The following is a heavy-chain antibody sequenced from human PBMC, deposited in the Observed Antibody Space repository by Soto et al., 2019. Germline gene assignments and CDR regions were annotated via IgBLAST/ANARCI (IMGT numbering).Heavy chain of an antibody. J-gene: IGHJ4*02. CDR1: GFIFSNYA. Sequence: EVQLVESGEGLVQPGGSLRLSCAASGFIFSNYAMHWVRQAPGKGLEDVSAISDNGFSTYYGDSVRGRFIISRDNSKNTLYLQMGSLRAEDMAVYYCARGPSTVATWLDYWGQGTLVTVSS. V-gene: IGHV3-64*02. D-gene: IGHD4-17*01. CDR2: ISDNGFST. CDR3: ARGPSTVATWLDY.